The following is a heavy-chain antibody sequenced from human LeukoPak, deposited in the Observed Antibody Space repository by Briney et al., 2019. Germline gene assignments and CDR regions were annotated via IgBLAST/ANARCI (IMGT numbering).Heavy chain of an antibody. J-gene: IGHJ4*02. V-gene: IGHV4-34*01. CDR3: ARGLAARRAAAIGRYYFDY. D-gene: IGHD6-6*01. Sequence: SETLSLTCAVYGGSFSGYYWSWIRQPPGKGLEWNGEINHSGSTNYNPSLKSRVTISVDTSKNQFSLKLSSVTAADTAVYYCARGLAARRAAAIGRYYFDYWGQGTLVTVSS. CDR1: GGSFSGYY. CDR2: INHSGST.